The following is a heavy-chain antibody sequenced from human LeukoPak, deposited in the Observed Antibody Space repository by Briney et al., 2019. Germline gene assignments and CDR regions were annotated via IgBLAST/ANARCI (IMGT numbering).Heavy chain of an antibody. Sequence: ASVEVSCKASGYTFTGYYMHWVRQAPGQGLEWMGWINPNSGGTNYAQKFQGWVTMARDTSISTAYMELSRLRSDDTAVYYCARDLGGDTLGFDYWGQGTLVTVSS. V-gene: IGHV1-2*04. CDR1: GYTFTGYY. CDR3: ARDLGGDTLGFDY. CDR2: INPNSGGT. J-gene: IGHJ4*02. D-gene: IGHD2-21*02.